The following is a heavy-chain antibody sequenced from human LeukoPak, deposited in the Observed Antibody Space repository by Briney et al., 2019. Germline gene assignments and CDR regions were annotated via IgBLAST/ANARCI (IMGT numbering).Heavy chain of an antibody. CDR2: IRYDGSNK. D-gene: IGHD2-15*01. V-gene: IGHV3-30*02. CDR1: GFTFSSYG. J-gene: IGHJ4*02. Sequence: PGGSLRLSCAVSGFTFSSYGMHWVRQAPGKGLEWVAFIRYDGSNKYYADSVKGRFTISRDNSKNTLYLQMNSLRAEDTAVYYCAKGDSWDMCSDGSCYLFDYWGQGTLVTVSS. CDR3: AKGDSWDMCSDGSCYLFDY.